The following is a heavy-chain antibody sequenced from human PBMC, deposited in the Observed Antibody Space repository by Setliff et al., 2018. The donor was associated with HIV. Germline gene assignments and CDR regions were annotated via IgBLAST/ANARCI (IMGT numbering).Heavy chain of an antibody. Sequence: SETLSLTCAVSGGSIISSTFYWGWIRQPPGKGLEWIGTIYYTGSTYYNPSLKSRLTISVDTPKNQLSLRLTSVTATDTAVYYCARLRTAPAGRLYPPGYWGQGTLVTVSS. CDR2: IYYTGST. V-gene: IGHV4-39*01. CDR3: ARLRTAPAGRLYPPGY. D-gene: IGHD6-13*01. CDR1: GGSIISSTFY. J-gene: IGHJ4*02.